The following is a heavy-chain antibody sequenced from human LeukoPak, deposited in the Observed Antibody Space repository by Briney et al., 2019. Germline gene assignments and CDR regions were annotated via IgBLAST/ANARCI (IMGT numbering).Heavy chain of an antibody. J-gene: IGHJ3*02. CDR2: IYYSGST. V-gene: IGHV4-39*07. CDR3: ALRDIVVVPAASRESNAFDI. CDR1: GGSISSSSYY. D-gene: IGHD2-2*01. Sequence: SETLSLTCTVSGGSISSSSYYWGWIRQPPGKGLEWIGSIYYSGSTYYNPSLKSRVTISVDTSKNQFSLKLSSVTAADTAVYYCALRDIVVVPAASRESNAFDIWGQGTMVTVSS.